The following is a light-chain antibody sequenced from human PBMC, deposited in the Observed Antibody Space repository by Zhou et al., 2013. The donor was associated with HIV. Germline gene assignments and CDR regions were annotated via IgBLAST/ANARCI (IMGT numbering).Light chain of an antibody. Sequence: DIQMTQSPSSLSASVGDRVTITCRASQAIGNDLGWFQHKPGKAPKRLVYDASSLQDGVPSRFSGSGSGTEFTLTINSMQADDFATYFCLQYNNYPRTFGQGTKMEIK. CDR2: DAS. V-gene: IGKV1-17*01. CDR1: QAIGND. J-gene: IGKJ1*01. CDR3: LQYNNYPRT.